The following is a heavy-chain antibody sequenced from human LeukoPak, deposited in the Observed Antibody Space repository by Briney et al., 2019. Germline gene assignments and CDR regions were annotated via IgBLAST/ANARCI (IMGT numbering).Heavy chain of an antibody. V-gene: IGHV1-8*01. CDR2: MNPNSGNT. Sequence: ASVKVSCKASGYTFTSYDINRVRQATGQGLEWMGWMNPNSGNTGYAQKFQGRVTMTRNTSISTAYMELSSLRSEDTAVYYCARGRGSYRNNWFDPWGQGTLVTVSS. CDR1: GYTFTSYD. CDR3: ARGRGSYRNNWFDP. J-gene: IGHJ5*02. D-gene: IGHD1-26*01.